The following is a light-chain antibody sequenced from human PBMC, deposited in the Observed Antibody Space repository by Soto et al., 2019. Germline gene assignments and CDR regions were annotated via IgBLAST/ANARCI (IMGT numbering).Light chain of an antibody. CDR1: QSISSW. CDR3: QQYNSYSRT. CDR2: KAS. V-gene: IGKV1-5*03. Sequence: DIQMTQSPSTLSASVGDRVTITCRASQSISSWLAWYQQKPGKAPKLLIYKASSLESGVPSRFSGSGSGTEFTLTISSLQPDDFETYYCQQYNSYSRTLGQGTKVEIK. J-gene: IGKJ1*01.